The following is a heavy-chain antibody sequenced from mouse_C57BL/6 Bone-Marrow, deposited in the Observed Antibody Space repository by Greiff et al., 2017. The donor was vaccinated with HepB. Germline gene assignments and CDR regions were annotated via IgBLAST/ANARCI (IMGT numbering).Heavy chain of an antibody. CDR2: IDPENGDT. CDR3: TPYYYGSSYDAMDY. J-gene: IGHJ4*01. CDR1: GFNIKDDY. D-gene: IGHD1-1*01. Sequence: EVHLVESGAELVRPGASVKLSCTASGFNIKDDYMHWVKQRPEQGLEWIGWIDPENGDTEYASKFQGKATITADTSSNTAYLQLSSLTSEDTAVYYCTPYYYGSSYDAMDYWGQGTSVTVSS. V-gene: IGHV14-4*01.